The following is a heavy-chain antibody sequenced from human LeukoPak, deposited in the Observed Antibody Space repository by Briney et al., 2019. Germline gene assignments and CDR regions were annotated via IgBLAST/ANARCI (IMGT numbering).Heavy chain of an antibody. D-gene: IGHD3-10*01. V-gene: IGHV1-2*02. CDR2: INPNSGGT. J-gene: IGHJ3*02. CDR3: ARDGYYYGSGSSYRSGAFDI. CDR1: GYTYTGYY. Sequence: GASVKVSCKASGYTYTGYYMHWVRQAPGQGLEWMGWINPNSGGTNYAQKYQGRVTMTRDTSISTAYMELSRLRSDDTAVYYCARDGYYYGSGSSYRSGAFDIWGQGTMVTVSS.